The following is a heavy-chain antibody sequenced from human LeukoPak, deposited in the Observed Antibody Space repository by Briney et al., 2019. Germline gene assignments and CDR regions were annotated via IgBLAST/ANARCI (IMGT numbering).Heavy chain of an antibody. V-gene: IGHV4-61*01. CDR2: IYYSGST. CDR1: GGSVSSGSYY. CDR3: ARAYGTMTYFDY. J-gene: IGHJ4*02. D-gene: IGHD3-10*01. Sequence: SETLSLTCSVSGGSVSSGSYYWSWIRQPPGKGLEWIGYIYYSGSTNYNPSLKSRVTISVDTSKNQFSLKLSSVTAADTAVYYCARAYGTMTYFDYWGQGTLVTVSS.